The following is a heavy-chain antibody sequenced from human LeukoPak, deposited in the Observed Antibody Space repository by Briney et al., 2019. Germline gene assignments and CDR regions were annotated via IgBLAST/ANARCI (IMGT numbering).Heavy chain of an antibody. D-gene: IGHD3-22*01. V-gene: IGHV4-59*01. CDR1: GGSMSSYH. CDR3: ARSLLHLSDTSGFFGY. J-gene: IGHJ4*02. Sequence: SETLSLTCSVSGGSMSSYHWSWIRQPPGKGLEWIGHIYYSGTTNYDPSLKSRVTISIDTSKNQVSLELRPVTAADTAVYYCARSLLHLSDTSGFFGYWGQGTLVSVSS. CDR2: IYYSGTT.